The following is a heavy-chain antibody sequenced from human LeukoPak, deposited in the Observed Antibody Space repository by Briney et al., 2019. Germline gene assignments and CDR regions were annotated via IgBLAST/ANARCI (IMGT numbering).Heavy chain of an antibody. CDR3: AGYDSSGTGYYYYGMDV. J-gene: IGHJ6*02. D-gene: IGHD3-22*01. V-gene: IGHV1-24*01. Sequence: ASVKVSCKVSGYTLTELSMHWVRQAPGKGLEWMGGFDPEDGETTYAQKLQGRVTMTTDTSTSTAYMELRSLRSDDTAVYYCAGYDSSGTGYYYYGMDVWGQGTTVTVSS. CDR1: GYTLTELS. CDR2: FDPEDGET.